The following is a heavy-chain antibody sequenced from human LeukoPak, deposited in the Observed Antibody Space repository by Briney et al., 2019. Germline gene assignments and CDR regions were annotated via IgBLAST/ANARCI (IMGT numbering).Heavy chain of an antibody. CDR1: GFTFTNAC. Sequence: PGGSLRPSCKGSGFTFTNACMSWVRLDPGKGMESDGFIESQTDDGTTDYAAPVKGRFTISRDDSKNTLYIQLNSLKTEDTAVYYCTTGTWIQLWLADYWGQGTLVTVSS. J-gene: IGHJ4*02. CDR3: TTGTWIQLWLADY. V-gene: IGHV3-15*04. CDR2: IESQTDDGTT. D-gene: IGHD5-18*01.